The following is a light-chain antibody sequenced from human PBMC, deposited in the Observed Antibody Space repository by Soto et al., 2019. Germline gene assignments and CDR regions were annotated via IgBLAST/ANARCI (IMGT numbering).Light chain of an antibody. CDR1: QSLLFSDGNTY. Sequence: DVVVTQSPLSLPVTLGQPASLSCKSSQSLLFSDGNTYLNWFHQRPGQSPRRLIYKISNRDSGVPDRFSGSGSGTDFTLKISRLEAEDVGIYYCRQGSHWPYTFGQGTKLEI. J-gene: IGKJ2*01. CDR2: KIS. V-gene: IGKV2-30*01. CDR3: RQGSHWPYT.